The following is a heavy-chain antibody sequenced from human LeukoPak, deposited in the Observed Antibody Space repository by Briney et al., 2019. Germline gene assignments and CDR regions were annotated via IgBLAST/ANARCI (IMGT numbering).Heavy chain of an antibody. CDR1: GFLVNANH. J-gene: IGHJ4*02. Sequence: GGSLRLSCAASGFLVNANHMNWVRQAPGKGLEWVSIIYSSDYIYYADSVKGRFTISRDNSKNTLYLQMNSLRVEDSAVYYCATERPDSRVLDYWGQGLVVTVSS. CDR3: ATERPDSRVLDY. V-gene: IGHV3-66*01. D-gene: IGHD3-10*01. CDR2: IYSSDYI.